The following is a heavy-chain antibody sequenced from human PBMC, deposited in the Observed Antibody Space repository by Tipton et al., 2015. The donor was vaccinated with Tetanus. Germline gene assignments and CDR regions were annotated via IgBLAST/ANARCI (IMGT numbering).Heavy chain of an antibody. D-gene: IGHD2-15*01. CDR1: GFIFSSYG. J-gene: IGHJ4*02. CDR2: SWYDGTDK. CDR3: AREADCSGGSFFSGHFAL. Sequence: SGFIFSSYGIHWVRQAPGKGLEWVAVSWYDGTDKYYADSVKGRFTISRDHSKNTLYLQMNSLRAEDTAVYYCAREADCSGGSFFSGHFALWGPGTQVTVSS. V-gene: IGHV3-33*01.